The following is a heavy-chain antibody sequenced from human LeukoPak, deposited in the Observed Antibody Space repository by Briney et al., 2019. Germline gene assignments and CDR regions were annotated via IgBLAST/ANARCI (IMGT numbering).Heavy chain of an antibody. CDR3: ARDRYYYDSSGPMGDY. J-gene: IGHJ4*02. D-gene: IGHD3-22*01. CDR2: IYTSGST. V-gene: IGHV4-4*07. Sequence: SETLSLTCTVSGGSISSYYWSWIRQPAGKGLEWLGRIYTSGSTNYNPSLKSRVTMSVDTSKNQFSLKLSSVTAADTAVYYCARDRYYYDSSGPMGDYWGQGTLVTVSS. CDR1: GGSISSYY.